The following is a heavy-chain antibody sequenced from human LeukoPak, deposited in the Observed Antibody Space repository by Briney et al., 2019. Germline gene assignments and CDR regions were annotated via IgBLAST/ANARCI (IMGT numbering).Heavy chain of an antibody. CDR3: VRYCSSTTCYTRAVDY. CDR1: GGSISSSSYY. J-gene: IGHJ4*02. V-gene: IGHV4-39*07. D-gene: IGHD2-2*02. CDR2: IYHSGSA. Sequence: SETLSLTCTVSGGSISSSSYYWGWIRQPPGKGLEWIGSIYHSGSAYYNPSLKSRVTISVDTSKNQFSLKLSSVTAADTAVYYCVRYCSSTTCYTRAVDYWGQGTLVTVSS.